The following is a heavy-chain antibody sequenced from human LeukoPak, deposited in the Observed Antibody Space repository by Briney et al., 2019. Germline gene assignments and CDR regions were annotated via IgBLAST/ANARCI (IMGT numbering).Heavy chain of an antibody. CDR3: ARGLAAVDAFDI. CDR1: GFTFSSYS. D-gene: IGHD6-25*01. J-gene: IGHJ3*02. CDR2: ISSSSSTI. Sequence: GGSLRLSRAASGFTFSSYSMNWVRQAPGKGLEWVSYISSSSSTIYYADSVKGRFTISRDNAKNSLYLQMNSLRAEDTAVYYCARGLAAVDAFDIWGQGTMVTVSS. V-gene: IGHV3-48*01.